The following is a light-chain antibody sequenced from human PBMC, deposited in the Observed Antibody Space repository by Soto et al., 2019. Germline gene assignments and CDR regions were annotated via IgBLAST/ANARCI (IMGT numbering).Light chain of an antibody. CDR2: KAS. CDR1: QTISSW. CDR3: QHYNSYSEA. J-gene: IGKJ1*01. Sequence: DIQMTQSLSTLCGYVGDTVTTTCRASQTISSWLAWYQQKPGKAPKLLIYKASTLKSGVPSRFSGSGSGTEFTLTISSLQPDDFATYYCQHYNSYSEAFGQGTKVDIK. V-gene: IGKV1-5*03.